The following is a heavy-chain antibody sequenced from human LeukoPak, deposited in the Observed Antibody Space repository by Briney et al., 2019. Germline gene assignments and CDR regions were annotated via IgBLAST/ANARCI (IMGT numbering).Heavy chain of an antibody. Sequence: SETLSLPCTVSGGSISSYYWSWIRQPPGKGLEWIGYIYTSGSTNYNPSLKGRVTISVDTSKNQFSLKLSSVTAADTAVYYCARLSHYYYYYYMDVWGKGTTVTVSS. CDR1: GGSISSYY. CDR2: IYTSGST. J-gene: IGHJ6*03. V-gene: IGHV4-4*09. CDR3: ARLSHYYYYYYMDV.